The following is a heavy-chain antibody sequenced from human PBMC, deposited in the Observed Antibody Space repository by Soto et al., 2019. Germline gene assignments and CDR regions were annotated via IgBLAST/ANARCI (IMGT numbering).Heavy chain of an antibody. D-gene: IGHD6-6*01. CDR1: GYTFTGYY. CDR2: ITPNSGGT. V-gene: IGHV1-2*02. Sequence: ASVKVSCKASGYTFTGYYMNWVRQAPGHGLAWMGWITPNSGGTNYAQKFQGRVTMTRDTSISTAYMELSRLRSDDTAVYYCARESSSSSFDYWGQGTLVTVSS. CDR3: ARESSSSSFDY. J-gene: IGHJ4*02.